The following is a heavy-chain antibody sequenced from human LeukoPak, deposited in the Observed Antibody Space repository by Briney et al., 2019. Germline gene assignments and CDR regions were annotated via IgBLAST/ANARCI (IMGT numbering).Heavy chain of an antibody. J-gene: IGHJ6*03. V-gene: IGHV1-2*02. CDR1: GYTFTGYY. CDR3: ARVMPYYYYYYMDV. Sequence: GASVQVSCKASGYTFTGYYMHWVRQAPGQGLEWMGWINPNSGGTNYAQKLQGRVTMTRDTSISTAYMELSRLRSDDTAVYYCARVMPYYYYYYMDVWGKGTTVTVSS. CDR2: INPNSGGT. D-gene: IGHD2-2*01.